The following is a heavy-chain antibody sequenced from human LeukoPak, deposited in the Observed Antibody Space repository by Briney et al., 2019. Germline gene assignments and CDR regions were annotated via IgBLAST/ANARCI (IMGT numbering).Heavy chain of an antibody. J-gene: IGHJ3*02. CDR3: AKFNTSPGHALDI. CDR2: IKQDGGEK. V-gene: IGHV3-7*01. Sequence: PGGSLRLSCAASGFTFGGFAMHWVRQAPGKGLEWVANIKQDGGEKYYADSVKGRFTISRDNAENSLYLQVNSLRAEDTAVYYCAKFNTSPGHALDIWGRGTMVTVSS. CDR1: GFTFGGFA. D-gene: IGHD2-2*01.